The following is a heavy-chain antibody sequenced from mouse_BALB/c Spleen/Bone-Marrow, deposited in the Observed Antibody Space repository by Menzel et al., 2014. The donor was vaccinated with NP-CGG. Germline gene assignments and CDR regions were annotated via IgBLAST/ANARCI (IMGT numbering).Heavy chain of an antibody. CDR2: IYPGGGYT. CDR1: GYTFTNYW. V-gene: IGHV1-63*02. CDR3: ARGNGPYAMDY. Sequence: VQLQQSGAELVRPGTSVKISCKASGYTFTNYWLGWVKQRPGHGLEWIGDIYPGGGYTNYNEKFKGKATPTADTSSSTAYMQLGSLTSEDSAVYFCARGNGPYAMDYWGQGTSVTVSS. J-gene: IGHJ4*01. D-gene: IGHD1-1*02.